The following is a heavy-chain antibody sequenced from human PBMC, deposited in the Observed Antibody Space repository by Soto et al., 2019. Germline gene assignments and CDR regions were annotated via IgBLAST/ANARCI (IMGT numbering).Heavy chain of an antibody. CDR1: GGSIRSYY. V-gene: IGHV4-59*01. D-gene: IGHD3-10*01. CDR3: AAGGGRFNYGMDV. CDR2: IYYSGST. Sequence: QVQLQESGPRLVKPSETLSLTCTVSGGSIRSYYWSWIRQPPGKRLEWIGYIYYSGSTNYKPSLKSRVTILVDTSKNQLSPKLSSVTAADTAVYYCAAGGGRFNYGMDVWGQGTTVTVSS. J-gene: IGHJ6*02.